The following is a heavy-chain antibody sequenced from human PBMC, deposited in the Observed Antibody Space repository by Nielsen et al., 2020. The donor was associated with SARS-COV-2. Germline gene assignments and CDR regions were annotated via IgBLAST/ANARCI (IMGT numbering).Heavy chain of an antibody. D-gene: IGHD2-21*02. CDR1: GGTFSSYA. CDR2: IIPIFGTA. Sequence: SVKVSCKASGGTFSSYAISWVRQAPGQGLEWMGGIIPIFGTANYAQKFQGRVTITADKSTSTAYMELSSLRSEDTAVYYCATCGGDCYGDYYYYGMDVWGQGTTVTVSS. V-gene: IGHV1-69*06. J-gene: IGHJ6*02. CDR3: ATCGGDCYGDYYYYGMDV.